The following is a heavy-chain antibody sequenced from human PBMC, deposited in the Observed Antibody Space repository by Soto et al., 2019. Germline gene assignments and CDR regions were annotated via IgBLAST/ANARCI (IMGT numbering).Heavy chain of an antibody. CDR3: ARGGRWRYFLSWLDP. Sequence: QVQLVQSGAEVKKPGASVKVSCKASGYTFTSYGISWVRQAPGQGLEWMGWISAYNGNTNYAQKLQGRVTMTTDTTTNKGYMGLEGLRSDDTGVYYWARGGRWRYFLSWLDPWGPGTLVTVSS. J-gene: IGHJ5*02. CDR2: ISAYNGNT. V-gene: IGHV1-18*01. CDR1: GYTFTSYG. D-gene: IGHD3-3*01.